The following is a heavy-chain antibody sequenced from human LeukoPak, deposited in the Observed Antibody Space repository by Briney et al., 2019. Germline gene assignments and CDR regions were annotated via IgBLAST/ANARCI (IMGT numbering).Heavy chain of an antibody. D-gene: IGHD3-16*01. V-gene: IGHV3-9*01. CDR3: AKDSDLSIRGITVDY. CDR2: INWSGERI. Sequence: PGGSLRLSCAISGFTFDDYAMYWVRQAPGKGLEWVSGINWSGERIAYADSVKGRFTISRDNAKNSVFLQMNSLKPEDTAFYYCAKDSDLSIRGITVDYWGQGPLVTVSS. J-gene: IGHJ4*02. CDR1: GFTFDDYA.